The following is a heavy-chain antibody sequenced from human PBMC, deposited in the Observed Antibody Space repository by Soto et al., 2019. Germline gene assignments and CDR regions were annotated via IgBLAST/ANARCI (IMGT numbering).Heavy chain of an antibody. CDR3: AGRDFYDSTGYYYWYYFDH. Sequence: PVGSLTLACRASGVTFSNIAMNWGCKGPEKGVDWVSGIGDRGGTTCYADYGTARFTISRKNSMNTLYLQMNSLLSEDTAVYSCAGRDFYDSTGYYYWYYFDHWGQGTLVTVSS. D-gene: IGHD3-22*01. J-gene: IGHJ4*02. V-gene: IGHV3-23*01. CDR2: IGDRGGTT. CDR1: GVTFSNIA.